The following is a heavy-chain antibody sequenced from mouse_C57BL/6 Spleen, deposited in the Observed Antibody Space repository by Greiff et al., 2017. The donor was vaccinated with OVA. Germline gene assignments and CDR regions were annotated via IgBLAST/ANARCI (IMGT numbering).Heavy chain of an antibody. J-gene: IGHJ3*01. V-gene: IGHV1-64*01. CDR3: ARLGLRRGFAY. CDR1: GYTFTSYW. D-gene: IGHD2-4*01. Sequence: QVQLQQSGAELVKPGASVKLSCKASGYTFTSYWMHWVKQRPGQGLEWIGMIHPNSGSTNYNEKFKSKATLTVDKSSSTAYMQLSSLTSEDSAVYYCARLGLRRGFAYWGQGTLVTVSA. CDR2: IHPNSGST.